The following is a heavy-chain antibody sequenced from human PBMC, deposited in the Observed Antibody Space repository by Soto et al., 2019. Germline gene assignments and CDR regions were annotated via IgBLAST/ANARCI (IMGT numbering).Heavy chain of an antibody. Sequence: ASVKVSCKASGYAFTSYYMHWVRQAPGQGLEWMGIINPSGGSTSYAQKFQGRVTMTRDTSTSTVYMELSSLRSEDTAVYYCARVRRGQLWPPYGYCYYGMDVWGQGTTVTVSS. CDR1: GYAFTSYY. J-gene: IGHJ6*02. V-gene: IGHV1-46*01. CDR2: INPSGGST. CDR3: ARVRRGQLWPPYGYCYYGMDV. D-gene: IGHD5-18*01.